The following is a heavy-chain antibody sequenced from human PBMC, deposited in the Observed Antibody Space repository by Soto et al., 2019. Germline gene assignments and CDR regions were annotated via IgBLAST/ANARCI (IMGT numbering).Heavy chain of an antibody. CDR2: ISAYNGNT. J-gene: IGHJ6*03. Sequence: ASVKVSCKASGYTFTSYGISWVRQAPGQGLEWMGWISAYNGNTNYAQKLQGRVTMTTDTSTSTAYMELRSLRSDDTAVYYCAKDGYGVVAATPYYYYMDVWGKGTTVTVSS. CDR3: AKDGYGVVAATPYYYYMDV. D-gene: IGHD2-15*01. V-gene: IGHV1-18*01. CDR1: GYTFTSYG.